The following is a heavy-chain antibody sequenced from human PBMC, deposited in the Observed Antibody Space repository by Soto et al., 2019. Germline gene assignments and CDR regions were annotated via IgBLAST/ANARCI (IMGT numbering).Heavy chain of an antibody. Sequence: EVQLLESGGGLVQPGGSLRLSCAASGFTFSSYAMSWVRQAPGKGLEWVSAISGSGGSTYYADSVKGRFTISRDNSKNTLYLQMNSLRAEDTAVYYCAKHQASSYYDSSGKNWFDPWGQGTLVTVSS. J-gene: IGHJ5*02. D-gene: IGHD3-22*01. V-gene: IGHV3-23*01. CDR3: AKHQASSYYDSSGKNWFDP. CDR1: GFTFSSYA. CDR2: ISGSGGST.